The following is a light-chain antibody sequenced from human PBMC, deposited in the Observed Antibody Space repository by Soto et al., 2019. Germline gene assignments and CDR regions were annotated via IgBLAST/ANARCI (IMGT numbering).Light chain of an antibody. Sequence: DIKMAQSPSSLSAKIGDRVTITCRASQSISSYLNWYQQKPGKAPKLLIYAASSLQSGVPSRFSGSGSGTDFTLTISSLKPEDFATYYCQQSYSTPLITFGQGTRLEI. CDR1: QSISSY. V-gene: IGKV1-39*01. J-gene: IGKJ5*01. CDR2: AAS. CDR3: QQSYSTPLIT.